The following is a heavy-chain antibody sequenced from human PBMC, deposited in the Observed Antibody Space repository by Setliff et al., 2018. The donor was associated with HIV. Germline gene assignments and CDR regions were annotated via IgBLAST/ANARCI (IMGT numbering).Heavy chain of an antibody. V-gene: IGHV4-31*03. CDR2: IYHRGNT. Sequence: KTSETLSLTCTVSGGTISSGGYYWSWIRQHPGKGLEWIGFIYHRGNTHYNSSLKSRLTISVDTSKNQFSLKLSSVTAADTAVYYCARVKIVDTATITGLFYYHYIDVWGKGTTVTVSS. D-gene: IGHD5-18*01. J-gene: IGHJ6*03. CDR1: GGTISSGGYY. CDR3: ARVKIVDTATITGLFYYHYIDV.